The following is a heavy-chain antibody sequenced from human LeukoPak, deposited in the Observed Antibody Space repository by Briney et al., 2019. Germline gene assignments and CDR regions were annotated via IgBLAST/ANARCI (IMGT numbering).Heavy chain of an antibody. Sequence: SETLSLTCTVSGGSISSGSYYWSWIRQPAGRGLEWIGRISTSGSTNYNPSLKSRVTISVDTSNNQFSLKLSSVPAADTAVYYCARQGGICFGELLNYFDYWGQGTLITVSS. CDR1: GGSISSGSYY. J-gene: IGHJ4*02. CDR3: ARQGGICFGELLNYFDY. V-gene: IGHV4-61*02. CDR2: ISTSGST. D-gene: IGHD3-10*01.